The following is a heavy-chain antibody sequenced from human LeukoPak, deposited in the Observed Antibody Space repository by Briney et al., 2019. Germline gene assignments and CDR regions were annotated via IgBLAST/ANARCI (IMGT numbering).Heavy chain of an antibody. D-gene: IGHD6-19*01. V-gene: IGHV1-69*13. J-gene: IGHJ4*02. Sequence: ASVKVSCTASGGTFSSYAISWVRQAPGQGLEWMGGIIPIFGTANYAQKFQGRVTITADESTSTAYMELSSLRSEDTAVYYCARLIAVAGTGHFDYWGQGTLVTVSS. CDR1: GGTFSSYA. CDR2: IIPIFGTA. CDR3: ARLIAVAGTGHFDY.